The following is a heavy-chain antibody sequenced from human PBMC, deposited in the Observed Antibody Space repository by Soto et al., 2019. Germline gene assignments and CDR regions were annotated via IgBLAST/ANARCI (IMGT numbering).Heavy chain of an antibody. CDR1: GGSMISYY. D-gene: IGHD3-10*01. CDR3: ARLAPPRHYYGSGSSRWFDP. Sequence: SETLSLTCAVSGGSMISYYWSWIRQPPGRGLEWIGFIYYAGSTKYNPSLNSRVTISVDTSKNQFSLKLSSVTAADTAVYYCARLAPPRHYYGSGSSRWFDPWGQGTLVTVSS. J-gene: IGHJ5*02. V-gene: IGHV4-59*08. CDR2: IYYAGST.